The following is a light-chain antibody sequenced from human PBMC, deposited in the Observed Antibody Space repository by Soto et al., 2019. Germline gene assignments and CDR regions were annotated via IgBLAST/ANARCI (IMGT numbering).Light chain of an antibody. J-gene: IGLJ2*01. Sequence: QSALTQPASVSGSPGQSITISCTGTSSDVGGYNLVSWYQQHPGKAPKLVIYEDTKRPSGVSNRFSGSKSGNTASLTLSGLQAEVESDYYCCSYAAGSSFAVVFGGGTKLTVL. CDR3: CSYAAGSSFAVV. V-gene: IGLV2-23*02. CDR1: SSDVGGYNL. CDR2: EDT.